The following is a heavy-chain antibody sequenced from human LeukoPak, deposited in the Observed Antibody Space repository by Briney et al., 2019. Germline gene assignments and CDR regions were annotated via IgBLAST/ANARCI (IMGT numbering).Heavy chain of an antibody. Sequence: PSETLSLTCTVSGASISSSSSYWGWIRQPPGKGLEWLGNIYSRGNTYYKPSLRSRVTISIDTSKNQFSLRLTSVTAADTAVYYCAGGGHYYYYMDVWGKGTTVTISS. CDR2: IYSRGNT. J-gene: IGHJ6*03. CDR3: AGGGHYYYYMDV. CDR1: GASISSSSSY. V-gene: IGHV4-39*07. D-gene: IGHD3-10*01.